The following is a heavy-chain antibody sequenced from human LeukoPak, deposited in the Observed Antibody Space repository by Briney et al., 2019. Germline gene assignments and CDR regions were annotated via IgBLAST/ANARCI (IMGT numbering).Heavy chain of an antibody. J-gene: IGHJ5*02. V-gene: IGHV3-21*01. D-gene: IGHD6-13*01. CDR3: ARDPEQLNWFDP. CDR2: ISSSSSYI. CDR1: GFTFSSYS. Sequence: PGGSLRLSCAASGFTFSSYSMNWVRQAPGKGLEWVSSISSSSSYIYYADSVKGRFTISRDNAKNSLYLQMNSLRAEDTAVYYCARDPEQLNWFDPWGQGTLVTVSS.